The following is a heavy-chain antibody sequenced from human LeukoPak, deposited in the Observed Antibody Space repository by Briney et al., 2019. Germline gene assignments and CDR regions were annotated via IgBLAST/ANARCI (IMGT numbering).Heavy chain of an antibody. D-gene: IGHD3-3*01. V-gene: IGHV4-39*07. CDR1: GDSISSDSYY. CDR3: ARAKIFGVNAFDI. Sequence: SSETLSLTCTVSGDSISSDSYYWGWIRQPPGKGLEWIGTIYYSGSTYYNPSLKSRVTISVDTSKNQFSLKLSSVTAADTAVYYCARAKIFGVNAFDIWGQGTMVTVSS. J-gene: IGHJ3*02. CDR2: IYYSGST.